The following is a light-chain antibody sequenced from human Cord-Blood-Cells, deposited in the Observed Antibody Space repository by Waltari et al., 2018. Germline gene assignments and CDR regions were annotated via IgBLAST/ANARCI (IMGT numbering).Light chain of an antibody. J-gene: IGLJ1*01. CDR2: QDS. Sequence: SYELTQPLSVSVSPGQTARITCSGDKLGDKYACWYQQKAGQSPVLVIYQDSKRPSGIPERFSGSNSGNTATLTISGTQAMDEADYYCQAWDSSTYVFGTGTKVTVL. V-gene: IGLV3-1*01. CDR3: QAWDSSTYV. CDR1: KLGDKY.